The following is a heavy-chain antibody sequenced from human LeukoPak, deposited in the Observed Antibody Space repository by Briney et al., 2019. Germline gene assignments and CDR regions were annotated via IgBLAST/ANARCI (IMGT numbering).Heavy chain of an antibody. Sequence: ASVKVSCKASGYTFKGYYMHWVRQAPGQGLEWMGWINPDNGRTNYAKKFQGRVTVTRDTSISTAYMELSRLSSDDTAVYYCARDSSGYYDYWGQGTLVTVSS. D-gene: IGHD3-10*01. J-gene: IGHJ4*02. V-gene: IGHV1-2*02. CDR1: GYTFKGYY. CDR3: ARDSSGYYDY. CDR2: INPDNGRT.